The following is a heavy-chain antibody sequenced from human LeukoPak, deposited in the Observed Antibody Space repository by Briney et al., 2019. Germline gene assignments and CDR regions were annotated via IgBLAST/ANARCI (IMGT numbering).Heavy chain of an antibody. CDR1: GYTFTSYD. J-gene: IGHJ4*02. D-gene: IGHD4-23*01. V-gene: IGHV1-8*02. CDR2: MNPNSGNT. CDR3: ATELRWKDH. Sequence: GASVRVSCKASGYTFTSYDINWVRQATGQGLEWMGWMNPNSGNTGYAQKFQGRVTMTRDTSISTAYMELSSLTSEDTAVYYCATELRWKDHWGQGTLVTVSS.